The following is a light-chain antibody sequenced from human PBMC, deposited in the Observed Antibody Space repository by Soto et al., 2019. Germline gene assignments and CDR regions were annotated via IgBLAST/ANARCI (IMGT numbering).Light chain of an antibody. Sequence: QSVLTQPASGSGSPGQSXSIXCTXTSSDVGSYNLVSWYQQHPGKAPKLMIYEVSKRPSGVSNRFSGSKSGNTASLTISGLQAEDEADYYCCSYAGSSTYVFGTGTKVT. CDR1: SSDVGSYNL. V-gene: IGLV2-23*02. CDR3: CSYAGSSTYV. J-gene: IGLJ1*01. CDR2: EVS.